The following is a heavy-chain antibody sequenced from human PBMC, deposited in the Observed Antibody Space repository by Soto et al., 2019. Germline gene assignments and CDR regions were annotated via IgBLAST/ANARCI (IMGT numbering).Heavy chain of an antibody. CDR2: IKQDGSEK. V-gene: IGHV3-7*01. J-gene: IGHJ3*02. Sequence: GGSLRLSCAVSGFTFSYYWMSWVRQAPGKGLEWVANIKQDGSEKYYVESVKGRFTISRDNAKNSLYLQMNSLRAEDTAVYYCARDKGSPRGAFDIWGQGTMVTVSS. D-gene: IGHD1-26*01. CDR3: ARDKGSPRGAFDI. CDR1: GFTFSYYW.